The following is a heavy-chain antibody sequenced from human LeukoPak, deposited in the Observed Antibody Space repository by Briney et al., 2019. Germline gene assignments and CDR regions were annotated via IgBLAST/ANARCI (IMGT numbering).Heavy chain of an antibody. J-gene: IGHJ6*02. D-gene: IGHD2-2*02. CDR1: GYSFTSYW. CDR3: ARLPGYCSSTSCYNYYYYGMDV. CDR2: IYPGDSDT. V-gene: IGHV5-51*01. Sequence: GEPLKISCKGSGYSFTSYWIGWVRQMPGKGLEWMGIIYPGDSDTRYSPSFQGQVTISADKSISTAYLQWSSLKASDTAMYYCARLPGYCSSTSCYNYYYYGMDVWGQGTTVTVSS.